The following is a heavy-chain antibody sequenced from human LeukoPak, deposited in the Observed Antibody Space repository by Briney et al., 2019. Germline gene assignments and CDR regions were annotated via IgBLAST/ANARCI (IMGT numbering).Heavy chain of an antibody. J-gene: IGHJ4*02. CDR2: INPNNGGT. Sequence: ASVKVSCKASGYTFTGYFLHWVRQAPGQGLEWMGWINPNNGGTRYAQRFQGRVTMTRDTSTNTTYMVLSRLRSDDTAVYYCARDFGGTYPLFDYWGQGTLVTVSS. V-gene: IGHV1-2*02. CDR3: ARDFGGTYPLFDY. D-gene: IGHD1-26*01. CDR1: GYTFTGYF.